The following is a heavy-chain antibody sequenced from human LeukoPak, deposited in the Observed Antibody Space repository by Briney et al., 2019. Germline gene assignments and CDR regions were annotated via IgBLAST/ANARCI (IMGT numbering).Heavy chain of an antibody. CDR1: GFTFSNCW. V-gene: IGHV3-74*01. D-gene: IGHD1-1*01. J-gene: IGHJ3*02. CDR3: GRVAYTLDAFDI. CDR2: ISRDGTDT. Sequence: PGGSLRLSCAASGFTFSNCWMHWVRQAPGKGLVWVSRISRDGTDTSYADSVKGRFTISRDNAKNTVYLQMNSLRAEDTAVYYCGRVAYTLDAFDIWGQGALVTVAS.